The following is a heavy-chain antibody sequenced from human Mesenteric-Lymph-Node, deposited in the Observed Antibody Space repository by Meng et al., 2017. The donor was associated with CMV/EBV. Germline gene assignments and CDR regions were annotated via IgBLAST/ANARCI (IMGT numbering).Heavy chain of an antibody. V-gene: IGHV1-18*01. CDR1: GYTFTSYG. CDR3: ARGTPDY. J-gene: IGHJ4*02. Sequence: ASVKVSCKASGYTFTSYGISWVRQAPGQGLEWMGLINPSAGTANYAQKSQGRATITTDTSTSTVHMELISLRSDDTAVYYCARGTPDYWGQGTLVTVSS. D-gene: IGHD2-15*01. CDR2: INPSAGTA.